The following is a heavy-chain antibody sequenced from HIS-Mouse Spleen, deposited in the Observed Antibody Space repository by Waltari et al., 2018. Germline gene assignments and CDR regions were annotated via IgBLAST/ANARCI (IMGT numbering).Heavy chain of an antibody. CDR2: ISSSSSYI. V-gene: IGHV3-21*01. J-gene: IGHJ5*02. CDR3: ARAAGTGDVWANWFDP. CDR1: GFTFSSYS. D-gene: IGHD3-16*01. Sequence: EVQLVESGGGLVKPGGSLRLSCAASGFTFSSYSMNWVRQAPGKGLEWVSSISSSSSYIYYADSVKGRFTISRDNAKNSLYLQMNSLRAEDTAVYYCARAAGTGDVWANWFDPWGQGTLVTVSS.